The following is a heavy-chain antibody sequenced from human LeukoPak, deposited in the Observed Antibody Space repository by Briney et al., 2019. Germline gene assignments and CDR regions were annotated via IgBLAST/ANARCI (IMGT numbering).Heavy chain of an antibody. CDR3: ARWGLGRLPQVETGYYYYGMDV. D-gene: IGHD5-24*01. CDR1: GYTLTALS. CDR2: FDRGDGET. J-gene: IGHJ6*02. Sequence: ASVKVSCKVSGYTLTALSMHWVRQGHGEGLEWMGGFDRGDGETTYAQKFQGRVTITADESTSTAYMELSSLRSEDTAVYYCARWGLGRLPQVETGYYYYGMDVWGQGTTVTVSS. V-gene: IGHV1-24*01.